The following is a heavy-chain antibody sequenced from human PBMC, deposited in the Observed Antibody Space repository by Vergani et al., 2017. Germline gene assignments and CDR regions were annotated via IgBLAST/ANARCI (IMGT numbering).Heavy chain of an antibody. CDR1: GYTFTSYA. Sequence: QVQLVQSGAEVKKPGASVKVSCKASGYTFTSYAMHWVRQAPGQRLEWMGWINAGNGNTKYSQKFQGRVTITRATSASTAYMELSSLRSEDTAVYYCARLGSSGWVDYWGQGTLVTVSS. J-gene: IGHJ4*02. V-gene: IGHV1-3*01. CDR2: INAGNGNT. CDR3: ARLGSSGWVDY. D-gene: IGHD6-19*01.